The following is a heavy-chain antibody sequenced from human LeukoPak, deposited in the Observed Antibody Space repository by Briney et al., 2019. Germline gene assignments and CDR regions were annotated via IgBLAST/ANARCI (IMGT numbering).Heavy chain of an antibody. V-gene: IGHV3-73*01. D-gene: IGHD3-3*01. CDR1: GFTFSGSA. Sequence: GGSLRLSCAASGFTFSGSAMHWVRQASGKGLEWVGHIGNKVSNYATEYAASLRGRFTISRDDSKDTAYLQVNSMKTEDTAVYYCAGNYDSWTGLNYWGQGTLVTVSS. CDR3: AGNYDSWTGLNY. CDR2: IGNKVSNYAT. J-gene: IGHJ4*02.